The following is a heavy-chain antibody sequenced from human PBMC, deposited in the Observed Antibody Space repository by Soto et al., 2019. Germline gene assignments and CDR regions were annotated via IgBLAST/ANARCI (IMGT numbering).Heavy chain of an antibody. Sequence: GESLKISCKGSGYSFTSYWIGWVRQMPGKGLEWMGIIYPGDSDTRYSPSFQGQVTISADKSISTAYLQWSSLKASDTAMYYCASSVGGLKEYCSGGSCYSDYWGQGTLVTVSS. V-gene: IGHV5-51*01. J-gene: IGHJ4*02. CDR3: ASSVGGLKEYCSGGSCYSDY. CDR1: GYSFTSYW. D-gene: IGHD2-15*01. CDR2: IYPGDSDT.